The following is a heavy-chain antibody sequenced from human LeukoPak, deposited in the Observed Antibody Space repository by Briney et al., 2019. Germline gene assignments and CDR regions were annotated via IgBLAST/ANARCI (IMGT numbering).Heavy chain of an antibody. J-gene: IGHJ4*02. CDR2: IYHSGST. CDR1: GGSISSGGYY. Sequence: SETLSLTCTVSGGSISSGGYYWSWIRQPPGKGLEWIGYIYHSGSTYYNPSLKSRVTISVDRSKNQFSLKLSSVTAADTAVYYCARETPIFGMINTPGFGLIDYWGQGTLVTVSS. CDR3: ARETPIFGMINTPGFGLIDY. V-gene: IGHV4-30-2*01. D-gene: IGHD3-3*02.